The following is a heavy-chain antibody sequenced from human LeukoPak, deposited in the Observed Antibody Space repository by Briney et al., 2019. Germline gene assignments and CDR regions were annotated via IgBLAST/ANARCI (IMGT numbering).Heavy chain of an antibody. CDR1: GFTFSSYG. CDR3: ARDRLGCSGGSCYFYFDY. CDR2: IWYDGTNK. V-gene: IGHV3-33*01. J-gene: IGHJ4*02. D-gene: IGHD2-15*01. Sequence: GRSLRLSCAASGFTFSSYGMHWVRQAPGKGLEWVAIIWYDGTNKYYADSVKGRFTISRGNSKNTLYLQLNSLRAEDTAVYYCARDRLGCSGGSCYFYFDYWGQGTLVTVSS.